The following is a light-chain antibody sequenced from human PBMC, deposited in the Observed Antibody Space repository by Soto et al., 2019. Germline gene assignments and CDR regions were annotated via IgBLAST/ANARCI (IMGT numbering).Light chain of an antibody. Sequence: EIVMTQSPATLSVSPGERATLSCRASQSVSNKLAWYQQKPGQAPGVLIYGASTRATGIPARFSGSGSGTEFTLTISSLQSEDFAVYYCQHYNDWPPTWTFGQGTRVEIK. CDR2: GAS. J-gene: IGKJ1*01. V-gene: IGKV3-15*01. CDR1: QSVSNK. CDR3: QHYNDWPPTWT.